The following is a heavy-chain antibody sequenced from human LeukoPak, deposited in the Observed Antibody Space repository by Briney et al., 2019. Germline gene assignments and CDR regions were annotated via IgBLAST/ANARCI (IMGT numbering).Heavy chain of an antibody. CDR1: GDSITRNTYH. Sequence: SETLSVTCIVSGDSITRNTYHWGWVRQPPGKGLEWIGTIYYSGSIYYNQSLRGRVALSVDTSKNQFSLKLTSVTAADTAVYYCGRLNTDWGFLFDSWGQGTLVTVSS. J-gene: IGHJ4*02. D-gene: IGHD3-16*01. CDR3: GRLNTDWGFLFDS. V-gene: IGHV4-39*01. CDR2: IYYSGSI.